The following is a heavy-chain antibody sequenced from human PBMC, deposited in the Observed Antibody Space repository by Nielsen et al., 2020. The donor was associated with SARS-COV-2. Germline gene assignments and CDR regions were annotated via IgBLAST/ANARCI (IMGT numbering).Heavy chain of an antibody. CDR2: ISGSGGST. CDR1: GFTFSSYA. D-gene: IGHD3-10*01. J-gene: IGHJ3*02. CDR3: AKGRDGLLWFGERDAFDI. Sequence: GGSLRLSCAASGFTFSSYAMSWVRQAPGKGLEWVSAISGSGGSTYYADSVKGRFTISRDNSKNTLYLQMNSLRAEDTAVYYCAKGRDGLLWFGERDAFDIWGQGTMVTVSS. V-gene: IGHV3-23*01.